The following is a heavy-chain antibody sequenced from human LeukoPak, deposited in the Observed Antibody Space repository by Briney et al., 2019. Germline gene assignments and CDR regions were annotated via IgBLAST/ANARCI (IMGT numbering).Heavy chain of an antibody. CDR3: ARVGSSWYGEDYFDY. J-gene: IGHJ4*02. D-gene: IGHD6-13*01. CDR1: GFTFSSYS. Sequence: PGGSLRLSCAASGFTFSSYSMNWVRQAPGKGLEWVSSISSSSSYIYYADSVKGRFTISRDNAKNSLYLQMNSLRAEDTAVYYYARVGSSWYGEDYFDYWGQGTLVTVSS. CDR2: ISSSSSYI. V-gene: IGHV3-21*01.